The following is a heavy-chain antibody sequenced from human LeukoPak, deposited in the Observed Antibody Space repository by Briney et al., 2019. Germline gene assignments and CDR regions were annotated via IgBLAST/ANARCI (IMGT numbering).Heavy chain of an antibody. CDR3: VVTTRCRGFDY. J-gene: IGHJ4*02. V-gene: IGHV3-7*01. Sequence: PGGSLRLSCAASGFSFSSYWMSWVRQAPGKGLEWVANIRQDGREQNYVDSLRGRFTISRDNAKNSLYLQMSSLRAEDTAVYYCVVTTRCRGFDYWGQGTLVTVSS. CDR1: GFSFSSYW. CDR2: IRQDGREQ. D-gene: IGHD1/OR15-1a*01.